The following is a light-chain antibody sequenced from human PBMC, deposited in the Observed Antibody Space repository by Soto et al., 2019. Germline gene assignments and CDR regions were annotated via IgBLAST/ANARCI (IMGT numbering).Light chain of an antibody. CDR1: QSVSSK. Sequence: EIVLTQSPATLSLSPGERATLSCRASQSVSSKLAWYQPRPGQAPRLLIYDASNRDTHIPARFSGSGSGTDFTLTITSLEPEDFAVYYCQQRSNWPLLTFGGGTKVEIK. V-gene: IGKV3-11*01. CDR3: QQRSNWPLLT. J-gene: IGKJ4*01. CDR2: DAS.